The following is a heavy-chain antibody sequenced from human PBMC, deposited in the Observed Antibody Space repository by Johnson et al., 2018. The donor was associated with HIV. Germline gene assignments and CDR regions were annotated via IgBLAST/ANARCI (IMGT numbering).Heavy chain of an antibody. Sequence: QMQLVESGGGVVQPGGSLRLSCAASAFTFSDYGMHWVRQAPGKGLEWVAFIRSDGSSKYYADSVKGRFTISRDNSKNTLYLQMNSLRAEDTAVYYCARVITRILVVIGDIWGQGTMVTFSS. D-gene: IGHD3-22*01. CDR2: IRSDGSSK. CDR3: ARVITRILVVIGDI. J-gene: IGHJ3*02. V-gene: IGHV3-30*02. CDR1: AFTFSDYG.